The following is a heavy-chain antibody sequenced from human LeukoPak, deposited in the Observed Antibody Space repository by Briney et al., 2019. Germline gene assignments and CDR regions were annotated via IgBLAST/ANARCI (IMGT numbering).Heavy chain of an antibody. V-gene: IGHV3-53*01. D-gene: IGHD1-26*01. CDR3: ARGGGSYWFDP. CDR2: IYDAGST. J-gene: IGHJ5*02. CDR1: GFTVSSSY. Sequence: GGSLRLSCAASGFTVSSSYMSWVRQAPGKGLEWVSVIYDAGSTYYADSVKGRFTISRDSSKSTLYLQMNSLRAEDTAVYYCARGGGSYWFDPWGQGTLVTVSS.